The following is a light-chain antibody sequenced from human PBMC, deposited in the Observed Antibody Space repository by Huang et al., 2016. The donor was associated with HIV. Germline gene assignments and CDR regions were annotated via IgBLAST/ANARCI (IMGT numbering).Light chain of an antibody. Sequence: DIQMTQSPSSLSASVGDRISITCRASQTISTFLNWYQQQPGKAPKILIYAASNLQSGVSSRFSGTGSGTHFTLTVTGLQPDDFATYFCQQTSSVPLTFGGGTRVE. V-gene: IGKV1-39*01. J-gene: IGKJ4*01. CDR1: QTISTF. CDR3: QQTSSVPLT. CDR2: AAS.